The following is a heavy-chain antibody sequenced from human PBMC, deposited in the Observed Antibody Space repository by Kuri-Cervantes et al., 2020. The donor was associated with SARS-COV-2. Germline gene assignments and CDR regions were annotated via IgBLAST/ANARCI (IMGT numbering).Heavy chain of an antibody. CDR2: ILPGACDT. J-gene: IGHJ4*02. Sequence: GGSLRLSGKGSGYSFTSYWISWVRQLPGKDLEWMRIILPGACDTIYSSSFRGPVTIPAYTSISTTYLQWSSLKASDTAMYYCATRCSGRSCYGDFDYWGQGTLVTVSS. D-gene: IGHD2-15*01. CDR3: ATRCSGRSCYGDFDY. CDR1: GYSFTSYW. V-gene: IGHV5-51*03.